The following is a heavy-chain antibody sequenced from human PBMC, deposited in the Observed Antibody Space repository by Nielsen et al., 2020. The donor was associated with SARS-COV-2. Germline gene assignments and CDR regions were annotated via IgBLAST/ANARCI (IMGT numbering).Heavy chain of an antibody. CDR2: INPNSGGT. D-gene: IGHD1-20*01. Sequence: WVRQAPGQGLEWMGWINPNSGGTNYAQKFQGWVTMTRDTSISTAYMELSRLRSADTAVYYCASWVDLTGTTDYYYYYYMDVWGKGTTVTVSS. J-gene: IGHJ6*03. V-gene: IGHV1-2*04. CDR3: ASWVDLTGTTDYYYYYYMDV.